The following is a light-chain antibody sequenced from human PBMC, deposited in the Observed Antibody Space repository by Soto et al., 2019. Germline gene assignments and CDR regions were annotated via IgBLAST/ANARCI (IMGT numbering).Light chain of an antibody. Sequence: QSVLTQSPSASASLGASVKFTCTLSSEHSSYAIAWHQQQPEKGTRYLMKLNSDGSHNKGDGIPDRFSGSGSGAERYLTISSLQSEDEADYYCQTWGTGIVVFGGGTKVTVL. CDR1: SEHSSYA. J-gene: IGLJ2*01. CDR2: LNSDGSH. CDR3: QTWGTGIVV. V-gene: IGLV4-69*01.